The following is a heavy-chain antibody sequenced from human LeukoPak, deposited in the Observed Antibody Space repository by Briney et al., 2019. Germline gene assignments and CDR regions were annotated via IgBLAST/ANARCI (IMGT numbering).Heavy chain of an antibody. J-gene: IGHJ4*02. CDR2: IYYSGST. D-gene: IGHD1-26*01. CDR3: ASLRERSYYARGFDY. Sequence: PGGSLRLSCAASGFTFSNAWMSWVRQPPGKGLEWIGSIYYSGSTYYSPSLKSRVTISVDTSKNQFSLKLSSLTAADTAIYYCASLRERSYYARGFDYWGQGTLVTVSS. V-gene: IGHV4-59*05. CDR1: GFTFSNAW.